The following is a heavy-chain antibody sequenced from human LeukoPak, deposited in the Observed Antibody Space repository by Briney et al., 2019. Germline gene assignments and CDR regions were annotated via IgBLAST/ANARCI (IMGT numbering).Heavy chain of an antibody. CDR3: AKDPSYCGGDCVGY. D-gene: IGHD2-21*01. V-gene: IGHV3-30*02. CDR1: GFTFSGYG. J-gene: IGHJ4*02. CDR2: IRYDGSNK. Sequence: GGSLRLSCAASGFTFSGYGMHWVRQAPGKGLEWVAFIRYDGSNKYYADSGKGRFTISRDNSKNTLYLQMNSLRAEDTAVYYCAKDPSYCGGDCVGYWGQGTLVTVSS.